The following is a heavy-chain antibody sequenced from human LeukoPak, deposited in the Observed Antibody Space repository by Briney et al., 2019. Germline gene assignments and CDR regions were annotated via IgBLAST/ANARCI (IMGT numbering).Heavy chain of an antibody. D-gene: IGHD3-22*01. J-gene: IGHJ4*02. V-gene: IGHV4-59*01. CDR2: IYYSGST. CDR3: ARSGYYYEGYFDY. CDR1: GGSISSYY. Sequence: MASETLSLTCTVSGGSISSYYWSWIRQPPGKGPEWIGYIYYSGSTNYNPSLKSRVTISGDTSKKQFSLKLRSVTAEDTAVYYCARSGYYYEGYFDYWGQGTLVTVSS.